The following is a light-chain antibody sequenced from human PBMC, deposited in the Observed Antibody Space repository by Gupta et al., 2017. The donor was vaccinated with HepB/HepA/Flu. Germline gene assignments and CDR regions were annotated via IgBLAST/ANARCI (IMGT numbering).Light chain of an antibody. J-gene: IGKJ4*01. Sequence: EIVLTQSTGTLSLSPGERASLPCRASQSVSSSYLALYQQKPGQAPRLLIYGASSRATGIPDRFSGSGSGTDFTLTISRLEPEDFAVYYCQQYGSSPLTFGGGTKVEIK. CDR3: QQYGSSPLT. CDR1: QSVSSSY. V-gene: IGKV3-20*01. CDR2: GAS.